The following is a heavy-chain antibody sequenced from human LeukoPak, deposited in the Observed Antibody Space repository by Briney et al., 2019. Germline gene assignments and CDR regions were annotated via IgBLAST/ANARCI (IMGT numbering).Heavy chain of an antibody. D-gene: IGHD3-3*02. Sequence: PGGSLRLSCAASGFTFSSYSMNWVRQAPGKGLEWVSYISSSSTIYYADSVKGRFTISRDNAKNSLYLQMNSLRAEDTAVYYCARAFYPGYYSYMAVWGKGTTVTVSS. CDR2: ISSSSTI. CDR1: GFTFSSYS. V-gene: IGHV3-48*01. J-gene: IGHJ6*03. CDR3: ARAFYPGYYSYMAV.